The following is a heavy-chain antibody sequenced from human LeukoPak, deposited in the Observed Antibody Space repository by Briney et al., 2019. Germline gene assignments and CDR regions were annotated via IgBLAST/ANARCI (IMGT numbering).Heavy chain of an antibody. J-gene: IGHJ4*02. D-gene: IGHD2-2*01. Sequence: GGSLRLSCAASGFTFNSHWMGWVRQAPGKGLEWLANINQGGSEKYYVDSVKGRFTISRDNAKNSLYLQMNSLRAEDTAVYYCARDMVPAGIAFDYWGQGALVTVSS. CDR1: GFTFNSHW. V-gene: IGHV3-7*03. CDR2: INQGGSEK. CDR3: ARDMVPAGIAFDY.